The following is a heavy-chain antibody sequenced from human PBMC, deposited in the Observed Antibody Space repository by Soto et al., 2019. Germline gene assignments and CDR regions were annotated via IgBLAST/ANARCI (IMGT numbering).Heavy chain of an antibody. CDR1: AFTFSSFA. Sequence: GGSLRLSCAASAFTFSSFALHWVRQAPGKGLEWVAFISNDGSKEYYADSVKGRFTISRDNSNNNLYLHMNSLTAEDTAVYYCARDPAVAGINYYYGMDVWGQGTTVTVSS. J-gene: IGHJ6*02. CDR3: ARDPAVAGINYYYGMDV. D-gene: IGHD6-19*01. CDR2: ISNDGSKE. V-gene: IGHV3-30-3*01.